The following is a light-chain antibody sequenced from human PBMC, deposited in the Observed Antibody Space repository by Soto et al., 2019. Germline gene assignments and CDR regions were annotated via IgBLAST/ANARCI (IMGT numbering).Light chain of an antibody. Sequence: DIQMTQSPSSLSASVGDRVTITCRASQSITSSYLHWYQQKPGKAPKLLIYAASTLQSGVPSRFSVSGSGTDFTLTISSLQPEDFATYYCQQSYSPITLGQGTRLEIK. CDR1: QSITSSY. CDR2: AAS. J-gene: IGKJ5*01. CDR3: QQSYSPIT. V-gene: IGKV1-39*01.